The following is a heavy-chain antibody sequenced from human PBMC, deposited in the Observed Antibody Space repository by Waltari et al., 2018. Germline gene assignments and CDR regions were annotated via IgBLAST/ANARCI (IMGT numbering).Heavy chain of an antibody. CDR2: LNRDGSQK. J-gene: IGHJ5*02. Sequence: EGQLVESGGGLAQPGGSLRLSCAASGFNFTKYWMRWVRQAPGKGWEWVAKLNRDGSQKNDVDSAKGRFTISRDNAKNSLYLQLSRLRVEDTALYYCARGGVDGVDRATWWFDPWGQGTLVTVSA. V-gene: IGHV3-7*03. CDR3: ARGGVDGVDRATWWFDP. CDR1: GFNFTKYW. D-gene: IGHD3-3*01.